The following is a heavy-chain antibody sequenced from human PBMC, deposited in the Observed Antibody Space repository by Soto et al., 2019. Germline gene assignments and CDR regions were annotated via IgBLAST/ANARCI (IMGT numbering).Heavy chain of an antibody. CDR1: GYTFTRYG. CDR2: INTYNGNT. J-gene: IGHJ6*02. CDR3: AMVDVYVTPSPQDV. V-gene: IGHV1-18*01. D-gene: IGHD2-8*01. Sequence: QVQLVQSGAEGKNPGASGKVSCKASGYTFTRYGIVWARQAPGQGLEWMGWINTYNGNTNYAQNVKGRVTLTTDTYTSTAYMELRSLRSNDTAIYYCAMVDVYVTPSPQDVWGHGTKVIVSS.